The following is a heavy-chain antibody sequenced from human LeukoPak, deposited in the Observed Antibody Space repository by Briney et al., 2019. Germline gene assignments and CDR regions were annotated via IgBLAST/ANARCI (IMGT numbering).Heavy chain of an antibody. V-gene: IGHV3-33*01. J-gene: IGHJ6*02. CDR2: IWYDGSNK. D-gene: IGHD2-2*01. Sequence: PGGSLRLSCAASGFTFRSYGMHWVRQAPGKGLEWVAVIWYDGSNKYYADSVKGRFTISRDNSRNTLYLQMNSLRAEDTAVYYCGRGGYDMYDWGQGTTVSVSS. CDR3: GRGGYDMYD. CDR1: GFTFRSYG.